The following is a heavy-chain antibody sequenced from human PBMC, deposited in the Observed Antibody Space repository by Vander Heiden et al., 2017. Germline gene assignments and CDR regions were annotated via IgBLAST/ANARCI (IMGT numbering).Heavy chain of an antibody. CDR3: TTDSPGSSSGWYGWYFDY. D-gene: IGHD6-19*01. CDR2: IKSKTDGGTT. CDR1: GFTFSNAW. J-gene: IGHJ4*02. Sequence: EVQLVESGGGLVKPGGSLRLSCAASGFTFSNAWMSWVRQAPGKGLEWVGRIKSKTDGGTTDYAAPVKGRFTISRDDSKNTLYLQMNSLKTEDTAVYYCTTDSPGSSSGWYGWYFDYWGQGTLVTVSS. V-gene: IGHV3-15*01.